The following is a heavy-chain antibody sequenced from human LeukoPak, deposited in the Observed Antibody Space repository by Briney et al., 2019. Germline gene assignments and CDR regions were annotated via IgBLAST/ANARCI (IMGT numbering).Heavy chain of an antibody. Sequence: PSETLSLTCTVSGASINSYYFTWIRQPAGKGLEWIGRVFSDGATDYNPSLQSRFTMSLDTSKNQVSLKLSSVAAADTAVYYCARTFCSGGNCFHFDYWGQGTLVTVSS. V-gene: IGHV4-4*07. CDR2: VFSDGAT. J-gene: IGHJ4*02. CDR1: GASINSYY. CDR3: ARTFCSGGNCFHFDY. D-gene: IGHD2-15*01.